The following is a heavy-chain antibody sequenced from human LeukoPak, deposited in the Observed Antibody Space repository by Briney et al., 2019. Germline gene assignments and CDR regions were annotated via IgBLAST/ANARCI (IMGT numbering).Heavy chain of an antibody. Sequence: GGSLRLSCAASGFTFSSYWMSWVRQAPGKGLEWVANIKQDGSEKYYVDSVKGRFTISRDNAKNSLYLQMNSLRAEDTAVYYCARGSAAAGTFYFDYWGQGTLVTISS. CDR2: IKQDGSEK. V-gene: IGHV3-7*01. CDR3: ARGSAAAGTFYFDY. J-gene: IGHJ4*02. CDR1: GFTFSSYW. D-gene: IGHD6-13*01.